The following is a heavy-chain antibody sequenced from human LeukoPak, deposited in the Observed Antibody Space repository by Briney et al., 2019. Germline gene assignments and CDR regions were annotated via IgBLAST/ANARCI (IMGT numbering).Heavy chain of an antibody. CDR3: ARDPVEWELLLDY. J-gene: IGHJ4*02. D-gene: IGHD1-26*01. CDR1: GFTFSSYW. V-gene: IGHV3-7*01. Sequence: GGSLRLSCAAFGFTFSSYWMGWVRQAPGKRLEWVANMNIDGSEKYYADSAKGRFTISRDNARNSVYLQMNSLRVEDTAVYYCARDPVEWELLLDYWGQGTLVTVSS. CDR2: MNIDGSEK.